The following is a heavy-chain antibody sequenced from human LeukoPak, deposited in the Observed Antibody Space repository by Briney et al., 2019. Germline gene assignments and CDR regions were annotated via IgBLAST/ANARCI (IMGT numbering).Heavy chain of an antibody. CDR2: IYSGGST. D-gene: IGHD5-12*01. CDR1: GFTVSSNY. CDR3: AREAPSGYDYLDY. Sequence: GGSLRLSCAASGFTVSSNYMSWVRQAPRKGLEWVSVIYSGGSTYYADSVKGRFTISRDNSKNTLYLQMNSLRAEDTAVYYCAREAPSGYDYLDYWGQGTLVTVSS. J-gene: IGHJ4*02. V-gene: IGHV3-53*01.